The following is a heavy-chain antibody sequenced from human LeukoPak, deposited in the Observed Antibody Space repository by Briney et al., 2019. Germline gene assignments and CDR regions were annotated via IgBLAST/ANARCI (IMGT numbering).Heavy chain of an antibody. CDR2: INRSGST. CDR1: GGSFSGYY. Sequence: SETLSLTCAVYGGSFSGYYWSWIRQPPGKGLEWIGEINRSGSTNYNPSLKSRVTISVDTSKNQFSLKLSSVTAADTAVYYCARVEGYAFDIWGQGTMVTVSS. J-gene: IGHJ3*02. D-gene: IGHD1-1*01. CDR3: ARVEGYAFDI. V-gene: IGHV4-34*01.